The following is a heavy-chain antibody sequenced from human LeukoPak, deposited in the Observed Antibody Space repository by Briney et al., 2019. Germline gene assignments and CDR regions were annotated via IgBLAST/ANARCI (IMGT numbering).Heavy chain of an antibody. J-gene: IGHJ4*02. CDR1: GFTFSSYS. D-gene: IGHD2-2*01. Sequence: PGGSLRLSCAASGFTFSSYSMNWVRQAPGKGLEWVAFIRYDGSNKYYADSVKGRFTISRDNAKNSLYLQMNSLRAEDTAVYYCARDGLLLGEYQLLSPFDYWGQGTLVTVSS. V-gene: IGHV3-30*02. CDR3: ARDGLLLGEYQLLSPFDY. CDR2: IRYDGSNK.